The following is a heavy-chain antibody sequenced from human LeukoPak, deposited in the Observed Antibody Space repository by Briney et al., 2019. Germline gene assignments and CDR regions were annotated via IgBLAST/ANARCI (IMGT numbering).Heavy chain of an antibody. CDR1: GASISSYY. V-gene: IGHV4-4*07. D-gene: IGHD1-14*01. CDR3: ARDSTGTAFDP. J-gene: IGHJ5*02. CDR2: LQPSGAT. Sequence: SETLSLTCIVSGASISSYYWSWIRHPAGKELEWIGRLQPSGATNYNPSLESRVTMSVDTSKNQFSLSLTSVTSADTAVYYCARDSTGTAFDPWGQGTLVTVSS.